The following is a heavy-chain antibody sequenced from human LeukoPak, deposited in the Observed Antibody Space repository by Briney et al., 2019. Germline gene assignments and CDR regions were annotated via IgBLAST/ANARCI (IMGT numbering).Heavy chain of an antibody. J-gene: IGHJ4*02. CDR1: GFTFSNAW. D-gene: IGHD3-22*01. V-gene: IGHV3-15*07. Sequence: GGSLRLSCAVSGFTFSNAWMNWVRQAPGKGLEWVGRIKSKTDGGTTDYAAPVKGRFTISRDDSKNTLYLQVNSLKTEDTAVYYCTTVYDSSGYYRRGFDYWGQGTLVTVSS. CDR2: IKSKTDGGTT. CDR3: TTVYDSSGYYRRGFDY.